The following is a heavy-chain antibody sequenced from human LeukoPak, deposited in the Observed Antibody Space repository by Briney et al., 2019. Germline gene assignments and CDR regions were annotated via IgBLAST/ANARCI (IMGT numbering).Heavy chain of an antibody. V-gene: IGHV4-59*01. CDR1: GGSISSYY. Sequence: SETLSLTCTVSGGSISSYYWSWIRQPPGKGPEWIGYIYYSGSTNYSPSLKSRVTISVDTSKNQFSLKLSSVTAADTAVYYCARAPGDSSGYYVDYWGQGTLVTVSS. J-gene: IGHJ4*02. CDR3: ARAPGDSSGYYVDY. CDR2: IYYSGST. D-gene: IGHD3-22*01.